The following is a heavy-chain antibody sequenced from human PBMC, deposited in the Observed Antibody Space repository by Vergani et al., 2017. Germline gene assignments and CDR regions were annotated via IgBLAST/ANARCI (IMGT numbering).Heavy chain of an antibody. CDR2: MNPNSGNT. Sequence: QVQLVQSGAEVKKPGASVKVSCKASGYTFTSYDINWVRQATGQGLEWMGWMNPNSGNTGYAQKFQGRVTMTRNTSISTGYMELSSLRSEDTAVYYCARAHRVVPAAMFGYWGQGTLVTVSS. D-gene: IGHD2-2*01. CDR1: GYTFTSYD. J-gene: IGHJ4*02. CDR3: ARAHRVVPAAMFGY. V-gene: IGHV1-8*01.